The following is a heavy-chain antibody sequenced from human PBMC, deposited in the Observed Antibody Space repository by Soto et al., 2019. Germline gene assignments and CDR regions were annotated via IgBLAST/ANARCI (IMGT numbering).Heavy chain of an antibody. J-gene: IGHJ5*02. CDR2: IIPIFGTA. Sequence: QVQLVQSGAEVKKPGSSVKVSCKASGGTFSSYAISWVRQAPGQGLEWMGGIIPIFGTANYAQKFQGRVTITADESTSTAYMELSSLRSEDTAVYYCARERFLEWLVPNRNNWFDPWGQGTLVTVSS. D-gene: IGHD3-3*01. V-gene: IGHV1-69*01. CDR1: GGTFSSYA. CDR3: ARERFLEWLVPNRNNWFDP.